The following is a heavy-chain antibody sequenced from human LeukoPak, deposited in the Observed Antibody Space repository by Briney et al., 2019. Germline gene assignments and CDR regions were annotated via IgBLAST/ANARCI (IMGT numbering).Heavy chain of an antibody. CDR1: GYTFTGYY. V-gene: IGHV1-2*02. CDR3: ARGSLWGSGPWFDP. CDR2: INPNSGGT. J-gene: IGHJ5*02. Sequence: ASVKVSCKASGYTFTGYYMHWVRQAPGQGLEWVGWINPNSGGTNYAQKFQGRVTMTRDTSISTAYMELSRLRSDDTAVYYCARGSLWGSGPWFDPWGQGTLVTVSS. D-gene: IGHD7-27*01.